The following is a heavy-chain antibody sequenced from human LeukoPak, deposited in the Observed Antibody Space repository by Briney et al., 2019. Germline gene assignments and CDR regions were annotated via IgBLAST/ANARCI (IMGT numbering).Heavy chain of an antibody. D-gene: IGHD5-24*01. Sequence: ASVKVSCKASGYTFTGYYLHWVRQAPGQGLELVGGINSNNGDTHYAQNFQGRVTMTRDTSISTAYMELSRLGSDDTAVYYCARDGDGYNLDWGQGTLVTVSS. J-gene: IGHJ4*02. CDR2: INSNNGDT. CDR3: ARDGDGYNLD. V-gene: IGHV1-2*02. CDR1: GYTFTGYY.